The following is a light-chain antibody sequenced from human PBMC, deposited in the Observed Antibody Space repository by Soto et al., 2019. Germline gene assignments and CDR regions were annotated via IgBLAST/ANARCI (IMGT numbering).Light chain of an antibody. V-gene: IGLV1-44*01. CDR1: SSNIGSNT. CDR2: SNN. Sequence: QSVLTQPPSASGTPGQRVTISCSGSSSNIGSNTVNWYQQLPGTAPKLLIYSNNQRPSGVPDRFSGSKSGTSASLAISGLQSEDEADYYCAAWDDNLSGRVCGGGTKVTVL. J-gene: IGLJ2*01. CDR3: AAWDDNLSGRV.